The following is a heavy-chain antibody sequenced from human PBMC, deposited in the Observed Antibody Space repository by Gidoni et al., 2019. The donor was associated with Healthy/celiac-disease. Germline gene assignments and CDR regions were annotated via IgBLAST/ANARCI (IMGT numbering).Heavy chain of an antibody. CDR2: IYTSGST. D-gene: IGHD3-9*01. J-gene: IGHJ4*02. Sequence: QVQLQESGPGLVKPSETLSLTCTVSGGSISSYYWSWIRQPAGKGLEWIGRIYTSGSTNYNPSLKSRVTMSVDTSKNQFSLKLSSVTAADTAVYYCARDARLRADITPFDYWGQGTLVTVSS. CDR3: ARDARLRADITPFDY. CDR1: GGSISSYY. V-gene: IGHV4-4*07.